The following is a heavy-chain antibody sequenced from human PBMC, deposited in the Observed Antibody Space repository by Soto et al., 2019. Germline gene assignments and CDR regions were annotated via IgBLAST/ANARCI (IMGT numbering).Heavy chain of an antibody. D-gene: IGHD3-9*01. CDR1: GFTFSSYA. V-gene: IGHV3-30-3*01. CDR2: ISYDGSNK. J-gene: IGHJ6*02. Sequence: GGSLRLSCAASGFTFSSYAMHWVRQAPGKGLEWVAVISYDGSNKYYADSVKGRFTISRDNSKNTLYLQMNSLRAEDTAVYYCARDGGGEHDILTGYYYYYYGMDVWGQGTTVTVSS. CDR3: ARDGGGEHDILTGYYYYYYGMDV.